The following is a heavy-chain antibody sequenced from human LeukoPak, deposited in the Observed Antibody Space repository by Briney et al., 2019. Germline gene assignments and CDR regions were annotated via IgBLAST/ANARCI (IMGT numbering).Heavy chain of an antibody. CDR1: GDSISSYY. Sequence: SETLSLTCTVSGDSISSYYWSWIRQPPGKGLEWIGYIYYSGSTKYNPSLKSRVTISLDTSKNQFSLKLTSVAAADTAVYYCARDEYKIVVVPVDWGQGTLVTVSS. D-gene: IGHD2-2*01. J-gene: IGHJ4*02. CDR2: IYYSGST. V-gene: IGHV4-59*01. CDR3: ARDEYKIVVVPVD.